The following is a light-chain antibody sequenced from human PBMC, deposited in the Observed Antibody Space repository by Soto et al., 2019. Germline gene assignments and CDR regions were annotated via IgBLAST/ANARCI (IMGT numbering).Light chain of an antibody. Sequence: DIQMTQSPSSLSASVGDSVTITCRATENIDNYLNWYQQQPGTAPKLLISAASTLHTGVPSRFSGSGSGTHFTLTISSLQPEDFATYYCQQSYSTPEFTFGPGTKVDVK. CDR2: AAS. V-gene: IGKV1-39*01. CDR1: ENIDNY. J-gene: IGKJ3*01. CDR3: QQSYSTPEFT.